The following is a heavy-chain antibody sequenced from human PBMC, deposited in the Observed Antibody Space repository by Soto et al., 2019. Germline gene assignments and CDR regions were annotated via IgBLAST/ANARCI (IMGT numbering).Heavy chain of an antibody. CDR1: GFMFSSYT. CDR3: ARDRRPYSSGWSDWYFDL. V-gene: IGHV3-21*01. D-gene: IGHD6-19*01. J-gene: IGHJ2*01. Sequence: EVQLVESGGGLVKPGGSLRLSCAASGFMFSSYTMSWVRQAPGKGLEWVSSISGSGSYVHYGDSVKGRFTISRDNAKNTLYLQMNSLRAEDTAVYYCARDRRPYSSGWSDWYFDLWGRGTLVTVSS. CDR2: ISGSGSYV.